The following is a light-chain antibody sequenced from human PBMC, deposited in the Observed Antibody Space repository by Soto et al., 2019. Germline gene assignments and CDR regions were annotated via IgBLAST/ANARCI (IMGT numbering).Light chain of an antibody. Sequence: EIVLRQFPATLSLSPGGKATRSCRASQSVSSYLAWYQQKPGQAPRLLIYDASNRATGIPARFSGSGSGTDFTLTISSLEPEDFAVYYCQQRSNWPRITFGQGTRLEI. V-gene: IGKV3-11*01. J-gene: IGKJ5*01. CDR1: QSVSSY. CDR3: QQRSNWPRIT. CDR2: DAS.